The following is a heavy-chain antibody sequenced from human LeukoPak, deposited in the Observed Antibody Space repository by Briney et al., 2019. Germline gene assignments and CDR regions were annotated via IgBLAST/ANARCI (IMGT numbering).Heavy chain of an antibody. V-gene: IGHV3-30-3*01. D-gene: IGHD2-2*01. CDR1: GFTFSSYA. Sequence: GGSLRLSCAASGFTFSSYAMHWVRQAPGKGLERVAVISYDGSNKYYADSVKGRFTISRDNSKNTLYLQMNSLRAEDTAVYYCARDPNPVVPAAMSPYFDYWGQGTLVTVSS. CDR3: ARDPNPVVPAAMSPYFDY. J-gene: IGHJ4*02. CDR2: ISYDGSNK.